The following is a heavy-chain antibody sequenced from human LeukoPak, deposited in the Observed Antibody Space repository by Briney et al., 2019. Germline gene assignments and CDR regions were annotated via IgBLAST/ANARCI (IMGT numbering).Heavy chain of an antibody. CDR1: GFPFDDKA. V-gene: IGHV3-9*03. Sequence: NPGGSLRLSCAASGFPFDDKAMHWVRQAPGKGLEWVAGTSRNSDSTGYADSVKGRFTISRDNAKNSLYLQMNSLRAEDMALYYCVKDIGSGSYRYGGYFDYWGQGTLVTVSS. J-gene: IGHJ4*02. CDR3: VKDIGSGSYRYGGYFDY. CDR2: TSRNSDST. D-gene: IGHD1-26*01.